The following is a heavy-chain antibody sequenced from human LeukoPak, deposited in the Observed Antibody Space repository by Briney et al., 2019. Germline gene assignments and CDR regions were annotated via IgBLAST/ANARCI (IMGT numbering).Heavy chain of an antibody. CDR1: GYSFTGYG. Sequence: GASVKVSCKASGYSFTGYGVAWVRQALGQGLEWMGWIAAYNGLTNYAENLQGRLTLSTDTSTSTAFMELRNLTSDDTAVYFCVRSYGLEGDYWGRGTLVTVSS. D-gene: IGHD3-16*02. CDR3: VRSYGLEGDY. CDR2: IAAYNGLT. J-gene: IGHJ4*02. V-gene: IGHV1-18*01.